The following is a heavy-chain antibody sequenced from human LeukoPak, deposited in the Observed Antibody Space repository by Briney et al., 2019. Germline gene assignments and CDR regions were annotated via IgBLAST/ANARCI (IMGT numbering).Heavy chain of an antibody. D-gene: IGHD6-13*01. Sequence: PGGSLRLSCVASGFIFSSYWMSWVRQAPGKGLGWVANMKEDGSEKYSVDSVKGRFTISRDNAKSSLYLQMNSLRAEDTAVYYCARLRYSSTWLFDYWGQGTLVTVSS. J-gene: IGHJ4*02. CDR3: ARLRYSSTWLFDY. V-gene: IGHV3-7*01. CDR2: MKEDGSEK. CDR1: GFIFSSYW.